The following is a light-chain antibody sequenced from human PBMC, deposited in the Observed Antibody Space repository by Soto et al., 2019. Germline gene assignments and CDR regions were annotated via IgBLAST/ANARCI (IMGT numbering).Light chain of an antibody. CDR2: DTF. Sequence: DIQMTQSPSSLSASVGARVTIACRASQDIRYNLGWYQQRPGKAPERLIYDTFTLASGVPSRFSGSGSGTDFTLTIASLQPEDGATYYCLQDQAYPWTFGQGTKVELK. V-gene: IGKV1-17*01. CDR3: LQDQAYPWT. CDR1: QDIRYN. J-gene: IGKJ1*01.